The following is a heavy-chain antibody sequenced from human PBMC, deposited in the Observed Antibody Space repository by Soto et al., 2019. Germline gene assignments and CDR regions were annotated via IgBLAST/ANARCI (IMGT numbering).Heavy chain of an antibody. CDR1: GGSFSGYY. J-gene: IGHJ6*02. V-gene: IGHV4-34*01. D-gene: IGHD5-18*01. CDR3: ARGGIRLGYSYGYRGYYGMDV. CDR2: INHSGST. Sequence: TSETLSLTCAVYGGSFSGYYWSWIRQPPGKGLEWIGEINHSGSTNYNPSLKSRVTISVDTSKNQFSLKLSSVTAADTAVYYCARGGIRLGYSYGYRGYYGMDVWGQGTTVTVSS.